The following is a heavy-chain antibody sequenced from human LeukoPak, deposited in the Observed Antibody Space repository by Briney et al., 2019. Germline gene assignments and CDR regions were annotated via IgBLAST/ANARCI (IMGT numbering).Heavy chain of an antibody. CDR1: GGSISSGGYY. J-gene: IGHJ4*02. CDR2: IYYSGTT. D-gene: IGHD6-19*01. V-gene: IGHV4-61*08. Sequence: PSETLSLTCTASGGSISSGGYYWSWIRQHPGKGLEWIGYIYYSGTTNYNPSLKSRVTISVDTSKNQFSLKLSSVTAADTAVYYCARQEQWLGSNYFDYWGQGTLVTVSS. CDR3: ARQEQWLGSNYFDY.